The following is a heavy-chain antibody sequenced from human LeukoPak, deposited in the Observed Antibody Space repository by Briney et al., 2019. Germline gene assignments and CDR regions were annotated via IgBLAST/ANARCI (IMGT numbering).Heavy chain of an antibody. CDR3: ASSSSWYQLDY. Sequence: SETLSLTCTVSGGSISSSSYYWGWIRQPPGKGLEWIGSIYYSGSTYYNPSLKSRVTISVDTSKNQFSLKLSSVTAADTAVYYCASSSSWYQLDYWGQGTLVTASS. CDR1: GGSISSSSYY. D-gene: IGHD6-13*01. V-gene: IGHV4-39*01. J-gene: IGHJ4*02. CDR2: IYYSGST.